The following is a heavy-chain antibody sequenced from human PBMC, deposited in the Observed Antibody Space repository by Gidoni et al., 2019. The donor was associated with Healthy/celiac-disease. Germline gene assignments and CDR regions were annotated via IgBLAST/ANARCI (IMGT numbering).Heavy chain of an antibody. J-gene: IGHJ6*02. CDR3: ARDRRYSSGWYVSYYGMDV. Sequence: QVQLQEPGPGLVKPSETLPLTCTVSGGSISSYSRSWIRQPPGKGLEWIGYIYYSGSTNYNPSLKSRVTISVDTSKNQFSLKLSSVTAADTAVYYCARDRRYSSGWYVSYYGMDVWGQGTTVTVSS. V-gene: IGHV4-59*01. CDR2: IYYSGST. D-gene: IGHD6-19*01. CDR1: GGSISSYS.